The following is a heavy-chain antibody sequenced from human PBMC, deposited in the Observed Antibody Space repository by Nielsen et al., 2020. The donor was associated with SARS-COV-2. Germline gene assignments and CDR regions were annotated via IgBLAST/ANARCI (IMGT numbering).Heavy chain of an antibody. CDR2: ISYDGINK. CDR3: VRSRRLWLGDNGDY. V-gene: IGHV3-30*04. J-gene: IGHJ4*02. D-gene: IGHD3-10*01. CDR1: GFTFSDYA. Sequence: GESLKISCAASGFTFSDYALHWVRQAPGKGLEWVAFISYDGINKEYTDSVKGRFTISSDNSKNTVNLEMNSLRIEDTAIYYCVRSRRLWLGDNGDYWGQGTLVTVSS.